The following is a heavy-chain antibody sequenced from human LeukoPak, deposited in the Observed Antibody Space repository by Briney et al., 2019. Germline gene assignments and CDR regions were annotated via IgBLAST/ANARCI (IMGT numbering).Heavy chain of an antibody. D-gene: IGHD3-9*01. CDR1: GGSISSGGYY. CDR3: ARDILTGYPV. V-gene: IGHV4-31*03. CDR2: IYYSGST. Sequence: SETLSLTCTVSGGSISSGGYYWSWIRQHPGKGLEGIGYIYYSGSTYYNPSLKSRVTISVDTSKNQFSLKLSSVTAADTAVYYCARDILTGYPVWGQGTTVTVSS. J-gene: IGHJ6*02.